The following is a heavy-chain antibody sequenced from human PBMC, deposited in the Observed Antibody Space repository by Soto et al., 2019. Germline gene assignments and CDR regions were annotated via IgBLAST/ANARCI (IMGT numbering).Heavy chain of an antibody. D-gene: IGHD5-18*01. CDR3: ARVAPAPREYSYPIDY. V-gene: IGHV5-10-1*01. CDR1: GYSFTSYW. CDR2: IDPSDSYT. J-gene: IGHJ4*02. Sequence: PGESLKISCKGSGYSFTSYWISWVRQMPGKGLEWMGRIDPSDSYTNYSPSFQGHVTISADKSISTAYLQWSSLKASDPAMYYCARVAPAPREYSYPIDYWGQGTLVTVSS.